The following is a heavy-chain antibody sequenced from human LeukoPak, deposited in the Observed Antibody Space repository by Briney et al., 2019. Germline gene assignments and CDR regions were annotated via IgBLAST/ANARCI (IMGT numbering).Heavy chain of an antibody. D-gene: IGHD3-10*01. CDR2: IIPIFGTA. J-gene: IGHJ4*02. CDR1: GYTFTSYA. Sequence: SVKVSCKASGYTFTSYAMNWVRQAPGQGLEWMGGIIPIFGTANYAQKFQGRVTITADESTSTAYMELSSLRSEDTAVYYCASSRVTYYYGSGSYSHFDYWGQGTLVTVSS. V-gene: IGHV1-69*13. CDR3: ASSRVTYYYGSGSYSHFDY.